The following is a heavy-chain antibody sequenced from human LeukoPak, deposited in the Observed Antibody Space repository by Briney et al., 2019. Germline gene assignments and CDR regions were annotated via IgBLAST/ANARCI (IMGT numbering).Heavy chain of an antibody. Sequence: GGSLRLSCAASGFTFSSYSMNWVRQAPGKGLEWVSSISSSSSYIYYADSVKGRFTISRDNAKNSLYLLMNSLRAEDTAVYYCARAVYYYGSGSYSNVNWFDPWGQGTLVTVSS. D-gene: IGHD3-10*01. CDR1: GFTFSSYS. CDR2: ISSSSSYI. CDR3: ARAVYYYGSGSYSNVNWFDP. J-gene: IGHJ5*02. V-gene: IGHV3-21*01.